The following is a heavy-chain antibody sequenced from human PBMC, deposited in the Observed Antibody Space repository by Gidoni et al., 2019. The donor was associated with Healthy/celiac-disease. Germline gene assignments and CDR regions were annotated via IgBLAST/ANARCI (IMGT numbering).Heavy chain of an antibody. D-gene: IGHD2-2*03. CDR1: GFTFSSYS. Sequence: EVQLVEPGGGLVKPGGSPRLSGPAPGFTFSSYSLNWVRQAAGKGLEWVSSIRSSCSYIYYADSVKGRFTISRDNAKNSLYLQLNSLRAEDTAVYYCAREKSPVDLEFDYWGQGTLVTVSS. V-gene: IGHV3-21*01. CDR3: AREKSPVDLEFDY. CDR2: IRSSCSYI. J-gene: IGHJ4*02.